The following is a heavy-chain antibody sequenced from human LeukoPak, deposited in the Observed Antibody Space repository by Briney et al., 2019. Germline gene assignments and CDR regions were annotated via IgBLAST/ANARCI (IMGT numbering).Heavy chain of an antibody. J-gene: IGHJ4*02. V-gene: IGHV3-21*01. CDR2: ISSSSSYI. Sequence: GGSLRLSCAASGFTFSSYSMNWVRQAPGKGLEWVSSISSSSSYIYYADSVKGRFTISRDNAKNSLYLQMNSLRAEDTAAYYCARVRGITMIVVGNYFDYWGQGTLVTVSS. D-gene: IGHD3-22*01. CDR3: ARVRGITMIVVGNYFDY. CDR1: GFTFSSYS.